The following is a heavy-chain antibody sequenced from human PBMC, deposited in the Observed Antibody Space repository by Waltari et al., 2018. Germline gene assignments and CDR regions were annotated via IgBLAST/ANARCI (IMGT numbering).Heavy chain of an antibody. CDR2: INPNSGGT. CDR3: ARGNGYNWNDYFDY. Sequence: QVQLVQSGAEVKKPGASVKVSCKASGYTFTGYYMHWVRQAPGQGLEWMGWINPNSGGTNDAQKFQGRVTMTRDTSSSTAYMELSRLRSDDTAVYYCARGNGYNWNDYFDYWGQGTLVTVSS. CDR1: GYTFTGYY. V-gene: IGHV1-2*02. J-gene: IGHJ4*02. D-gene: IGHD1-1*01.